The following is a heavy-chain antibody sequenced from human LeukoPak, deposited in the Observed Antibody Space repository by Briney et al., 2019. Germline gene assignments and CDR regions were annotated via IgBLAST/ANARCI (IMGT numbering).Heavy chain of an antibody. CDR2: INPSGGST. D-gene: IGHD3-22*01. CDR1: GYTFTSYY. CDR3: ARGRSLYYDSSGYCSGPAFDI. Sequence: ASVKVSCKASGYTFTSYYMHWVRQAPGQGLEWMGIINPSGGSTTCAQKFQRRVTMTRDTSTSTVYMELSSLRSEDTAVYYCARGRSLYYDSSGYCSGPAFDIWGQGTMVTVSS. V-gene: IGHV1-46*01. J-gene: IGHJ3*02.